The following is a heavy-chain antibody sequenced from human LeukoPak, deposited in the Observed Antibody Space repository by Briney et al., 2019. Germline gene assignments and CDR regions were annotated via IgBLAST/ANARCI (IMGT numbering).Heavy chain of an antibody. J-gene: IGHJ4*02. V-gene: IGHV4-31*03. CDR1: GDSISSGGYY. CDR2: IYYSGST. D-gene: IGHD6-13*01. Sequence: PSETLSLTCTVSGDSISSGGYYWTWIRQHPGKGLEWIGYIYYSGSTYYNPSLKSRVTISVDTSKNQFSLKLSSVTAADTAVYYCARCYSSSWYYFDYWGQGTLVTVSS. CDR3: ARCYSSSWYYFDY.